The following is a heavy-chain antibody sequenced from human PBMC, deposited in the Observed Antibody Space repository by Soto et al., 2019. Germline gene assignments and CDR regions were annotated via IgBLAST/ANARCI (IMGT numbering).Heavy chain of an antibody. CDR2: ISAYNGNT. CDR1: GYTFTSYG. Sequence: QVQLVQSGAEVKKPGASVKVSCKASGYTFTSYGISWVRQAPGQGLEWMGWISAYNGNTNYAQKLQGRVTMTTDTSRSTAYMELRSLRSGDTAVYYCARDIGPMITFGGVLGEGGYWGQGTLVTVSS. V-gene: IGHV1-18*01. D-gene: IGHD3-16*02. CDR3: ARDIGPMITFGGVLGEGGY. J-gene: IGHJ4*02.